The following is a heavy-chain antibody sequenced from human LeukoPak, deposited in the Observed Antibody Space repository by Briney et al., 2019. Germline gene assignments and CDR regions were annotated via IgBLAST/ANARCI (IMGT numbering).Heavy chain of an antibody. Sequence: GGSLILSCAASGFTFSSYWMHWVRQAPGKGLVWVSLINSDGSSTFYADSVKGRFTISRDNAKNTLYLQMNSLRAEDTAVYYCARDSTYYDSSGYYYVGRNAFDIWGQGTMVTVSS. CDR1: GFTFSSYW. CDR2: INSDGSST. J-gene: IGHJ3*02. CDR3: ARDSTYYDSSGYYYVGRNAFDI. V-gene: IGHV3-74*01. D-gene: IGHD3-22*01.